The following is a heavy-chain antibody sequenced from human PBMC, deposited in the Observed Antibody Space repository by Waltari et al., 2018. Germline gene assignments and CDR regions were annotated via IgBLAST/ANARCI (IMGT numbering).Heavy chain of an antibody. D-gene: IGHD6-19*01. CDR2: ITTGGSA. Sequence: EVQLLESGGGLVQPGGSRRLSCSASGFTLSSYAMSWVSQAQGKGLEWVSAITTGGSAFYADSVKARFTISRDNSKNTLYLEMNSLRAEDTAVYYCARASRYDSGWTAYYDYWGQGTLVTVSS. J-gene: IGHJ4*02. CDR1: GFTLSSYA. V-gene: IGHV3-23*01. CDR3: ARASRYDSGWTAYYDY.